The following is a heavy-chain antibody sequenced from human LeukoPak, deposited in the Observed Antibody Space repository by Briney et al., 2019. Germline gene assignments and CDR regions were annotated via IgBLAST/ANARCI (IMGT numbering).Heavy chain of an antibody. CDR2: IYYSGST. CDR1: GGSISSSSYY. Sequence: SETLSLTCTVSGGSISSSSYYWGWIRQPPGKGLEWIGSIYYSGSTYYNPSLKSRVTISVDTSKNQFSLKLSSVTAADTAVYYCAALRHSSSRRYYYMDVWGKGTTVTVSS. CDR3: AALRHSSSRRYYYMDV. J-gene: IGHJ6*03. D-gene: IGHD6-6*01. V-gene: IGHV4-39*01.